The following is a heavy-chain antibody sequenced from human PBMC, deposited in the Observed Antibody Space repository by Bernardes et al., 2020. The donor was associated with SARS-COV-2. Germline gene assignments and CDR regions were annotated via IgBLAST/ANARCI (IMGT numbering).Heavy chain of an antibody. CDR3: ARIGFPTLFDY. Sequence: WGSLRLSCAASGFTVSTNYMSWVRQAPGKGLEWVAVIYSDGSAYYADSVEGRFTISRDALKNTLSLQMNSLRAEDTAVYYCARIGFPTLFDYWGQGTLVTVSS. CDR1: GFTVSTNY. V-gene: IGHV3-53*01. J-gene: IGHJ4*02. D-gene: IGHD5-12*01. CDR2: IYSDGSA.